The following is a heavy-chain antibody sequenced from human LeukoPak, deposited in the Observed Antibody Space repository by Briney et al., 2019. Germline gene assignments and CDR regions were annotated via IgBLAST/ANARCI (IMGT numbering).Heavy chain of an antibody. CDR3: AKDQVTMVRGPRYNWFDP. Sequence: PGGSLRLSCAASGFTFSSDAMSWVRQAPGKGLEWLSAISGSGGSTYYADSVKGRFTISRDNSKNTLYLQMNSLRAEDTAVYYCAKDQVTMVRGPRYNWFDPWGQGTLVTVSS. CDR1: GFTFSSDA. CDR2: ISGSGGST. D-gene: IGHD3-10*01. V-gene: IGHV3-23*01. J-gene: IGHJ5*02.